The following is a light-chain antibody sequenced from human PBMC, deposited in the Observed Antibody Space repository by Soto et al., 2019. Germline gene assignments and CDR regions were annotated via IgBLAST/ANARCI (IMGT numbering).Light chain of an antibody. CDR3: QQYNSWYT. J-gene: IGKJ2*01. V-gene: IGKV3-15*01. CDR1: QSVGFN. CDR2: AAS. Sequence: EIVLTQSPVTLSVSPGESATLSCRASQSVGFNLAWYQQKPGQAPRLLIYAASTRATGIPARFSGSGSGTEFTLTISSLQSGDFAVYYCQQYNSWYTFGQGTKLAIK.